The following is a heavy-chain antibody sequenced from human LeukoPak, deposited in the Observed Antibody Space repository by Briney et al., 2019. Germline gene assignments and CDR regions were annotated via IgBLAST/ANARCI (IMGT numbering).Heavy chain of an antibody. CDR2: ISGSGGST. CDR3: AKDLPYCSSTSCYEDY. V-gene: IGHV3-23*01. CDR1: GFTFSSYA. D-gene: IGHD2-2*01. Sequence: GGSLRLSCAASGFTFSSYAMSWVRQAPGKGLEWISAISGSGGSTYYADSVKGRFTISRDNSKNTLYLQMNSLRAEDTAVYYCAKDLPYCSSTSCYEDYWGQGTLVTVSS. J-gene: IGHJ4*02.